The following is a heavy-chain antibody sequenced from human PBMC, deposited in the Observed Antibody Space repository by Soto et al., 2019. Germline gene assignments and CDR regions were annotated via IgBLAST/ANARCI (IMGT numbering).Heavy chain of an antibody. CDR1: GFTVSSNF. CDR3: ARCGAASSGFYYYYYGMDV. D-gene: IGHD3-22*01. J-gene: IGHJ6*02. V-gene: IGHV3-53*02. Sequence: EVQLVETGGGLIQPGGSLRLSCAASGFTVSSNFMSWVRQAPGEGLEWLSIIYSGGSTYYADSVKGRFTISRDNSKNTVYLQMNRLRAEDTAVYYCARCGAASSGFYYYYYGMDVWGQGTTVTVSS. CDR2: IYSGGST.